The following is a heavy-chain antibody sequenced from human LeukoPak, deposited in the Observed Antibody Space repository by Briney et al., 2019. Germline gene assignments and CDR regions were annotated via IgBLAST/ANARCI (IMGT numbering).Heavy chain of an antibody. D-gene: IGHD5-18*01. V-gene: IGHV3-30*02. CDR3: AKDQRGYSFGSPFQH. CDR2: IRYDGRNK. CDR1: GSTFSSYG. Sequence: PGGSLRLSCAASGSTFSSYGMHWVRQAPGKGLEWVAFIRYDGRNKYYADSVKGRFTISRDNSKNTLYLQMNSLRAEDTAVYYCAKDQRGYSFGSPFQHWGQGTLVTVSS. J-gene: IGHJ1*01.